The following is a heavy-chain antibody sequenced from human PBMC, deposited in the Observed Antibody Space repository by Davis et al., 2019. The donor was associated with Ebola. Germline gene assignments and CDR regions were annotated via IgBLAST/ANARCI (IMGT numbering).Heavy chain of an antibody. J-gene: IGHJ4*02. D-gene: IGHD3-9*01. Sequence: GESLKISCAASGFTFSSSSMNWVRQAPGKGLEWVSSISSSSSYIYYADSVKGRFTISRDNAKNSLYLQMNSLRAEYTAVYYCARGGIDFDWLLPVAPIDYWGQGTLVTVSS. CDR3: ARGGIDFDWLLPVAPIDY. CDR1: GFTFSSSS. CDR2: ISSSSSYI. V-gene: IGHV3-21*01.